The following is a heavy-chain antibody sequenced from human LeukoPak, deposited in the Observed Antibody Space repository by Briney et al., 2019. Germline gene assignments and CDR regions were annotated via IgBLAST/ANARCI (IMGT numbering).Heavy chain of an antibody. V-gene: IGHV1-18*04. CDR1: GYTFTGYY. CDR2: ISAYNGKT. CDR3: ARGGTYYPCIDY. D-gene: IGHD1-26*01. J-gene: IGHJ4*01. Sequence: ASVKVSCKASGYTFTGYYMHWVRQAPGQGLEWMGRISAYNGKTSYAQKFQGRVTMITDSSTTTAYMDLASLRSDDTAVYYCARGGTYYPCIDYWGQGTLVTVSS.